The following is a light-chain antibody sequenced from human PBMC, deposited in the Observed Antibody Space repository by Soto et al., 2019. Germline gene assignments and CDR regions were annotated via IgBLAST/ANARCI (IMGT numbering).Light chain of an antibody. J-gene: IGKJ2*01. CDR3: QQYGISPYT. V-gene: IGKV3-20*01. CDR1: QSVTSSY. CDR2: GAS. Sequence: EGVLTQSPGTLSLSPGERATLSCRASQSVTSSYLVWYQQKPGQAPRLLIYGASNRATGIPDRFSGSGSGADFTLTISRLEPEDFAIYYCQQYGISPYTFGQGTKLDI.